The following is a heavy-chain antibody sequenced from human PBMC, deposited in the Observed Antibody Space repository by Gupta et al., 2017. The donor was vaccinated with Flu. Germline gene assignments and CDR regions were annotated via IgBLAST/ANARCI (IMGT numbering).Heavy chain of an antibody. J-gene: IGHJ4*02. Sequence: EVQLLESGGGLVQPGGSLRLSCAASGFTFSSYAMSWVRQAPGKGLEWVSANSCRGGSTYHADPLKGRFNIPRVNSKNTLYLQMDRLRAEDTAVYYWAKNGATPGRAGYLGQGTLVTGSS. D-gene: IGHD1-14*01. V-gene: IGHV3-23*01. CDR1: GFTFSSYA. CDR3: AKNGATPGRAGY. CDR2: NSCRGGST.